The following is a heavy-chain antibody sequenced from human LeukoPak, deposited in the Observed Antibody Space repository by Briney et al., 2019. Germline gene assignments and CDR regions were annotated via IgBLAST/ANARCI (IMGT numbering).Heavy chain of an antibody. J-gene: IGHJ4*02. D-gene: IGHD3-22*01. CDR1: GFTFDDYA. V-gene: IGHV3-9*01. CDR3: AKGTNYDSSGYGDY. CDR2: ISWNSGSI. Sequence: GGSLRLSCAASGFTFDDYAMHWVRQAPGEGLEWVSGISWNSGSIGYADSVKGRFTISRDNAKNSLYLQMNSLRAEDTALYYCAKGTNYDSSGYGDYWGQGTLVTVSS.